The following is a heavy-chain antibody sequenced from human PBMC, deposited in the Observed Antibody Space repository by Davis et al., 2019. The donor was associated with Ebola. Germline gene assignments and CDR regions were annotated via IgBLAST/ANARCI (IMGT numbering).Heavy chain of an antibody. J-gene: IGHJ4*02. CDR3: AREGKYRDESRTFDY. D-gene: IGHD2-2*01. CDR1: GFIFRSYV. Sequence: GESLKISCATSGFIFRSYVMSWVRQAPGKGLQWVSSISGTGTTYYVDSVKGRFSISRDNSKNTLYLQMNSLRADDTAVYYCAREGKYRDESRTFDYWGQGTLVTVSS. CDR2: ISGTGTT. V-gene: IGHV3-23*02.